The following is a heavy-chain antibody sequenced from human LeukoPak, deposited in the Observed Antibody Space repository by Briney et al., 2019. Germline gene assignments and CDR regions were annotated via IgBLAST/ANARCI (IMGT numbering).Heavy chain of an antibody. CDR2: IDPSDSYT. V-gene: IGHV5-10-1*01. CDR1: GYSFTSYW. J-gene: IGHJ4*02. CDR3: ARHNRIAAAGRSLGY. Sequence: GESLKISCKGSGYSFTSYWISWVRQMPGKGLEWMGRIDPSDSYTNYSPSFQGHVTISADKSISTAYLQWSSLKASDTAMYYCARHNRIAAAGRSLGYWGQGTLVTVSS. D-gene: IGHD6-13*01.